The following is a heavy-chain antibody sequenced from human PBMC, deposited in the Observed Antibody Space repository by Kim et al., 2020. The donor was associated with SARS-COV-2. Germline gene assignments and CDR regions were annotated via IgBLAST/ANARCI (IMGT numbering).Heavy chain of an antibody. V-gene: IGHV3-30-3*01. J-gene: IGHJ2*01. D-gene: IGHD3-22*01. CDR3: AREELTYYYDSSGYYDGYFDL. CDR2: ISYDGSNK. CDR1: GFTFSSYA. Sequence: GGSLRLSCAASGFTFSSYAMHWVRQAPGKGLEWVAVISYDGSNKYYADSVKGRFTISRDNSKNTLYLQMNSLRAEDTAVYYCAREELTYYYDSSGYYDGYFDLWGRGTLVTVSS.